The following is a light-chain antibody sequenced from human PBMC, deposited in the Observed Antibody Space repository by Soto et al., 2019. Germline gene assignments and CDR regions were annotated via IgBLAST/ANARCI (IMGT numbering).Light chain of an antibody. CDR2: DLT. J-gene: IGLJ1*01. V-gene: IGLV2-14*03. Sequence: QSALAQPASVSGSPGQSITISCTGTSSDVGGYNFVSWYQQHPGKAPKLMIYDLTYRSSGVSYRFSGSKSGNTASLTISGPQAEEEADYYCSSFTSSSTYVFGTGTKLTVL. CDR1: SSDVGGYNF. CDR3: SSFTSSSTYV.